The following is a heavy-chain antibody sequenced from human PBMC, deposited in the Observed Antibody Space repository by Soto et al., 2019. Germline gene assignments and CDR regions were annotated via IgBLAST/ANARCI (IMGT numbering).Heavy chain of an antibody. V-gene: IGHV3-7*03. CDR1: GFIFTNYW. CDR3: LSFWTDS. J-gene: IGHJ4*02. D-gene: IGHD1-1*01. Sequence: QSGGSLRLSCEASGFIFTNYWMNWVRQAPGKGLEWVANINEDGSDMNYVDSVKGRFTISRDNATNSVFLQMNSLRAEDTAVYYCLSFWTDSWGQGALVTVSS. CDR2: INEDGSDM.